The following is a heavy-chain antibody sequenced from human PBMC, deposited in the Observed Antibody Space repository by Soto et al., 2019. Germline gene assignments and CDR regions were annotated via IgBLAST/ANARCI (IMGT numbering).Heavy chain of an antibody. Sequence: LSLTCTVSGGSVKNGNYYWSWIRQPPGKGLEWLAIISWNDEKYYSPSLKSRLTITKDTSKNQVVLTMTNVDPVDTATYYCAHRRVWSSDWYDWFDPWGQGMLVTVSS. V-gene: IGHV2-5*01. CDR1: GGSVKNGNYY. D-gene: IGHD6-19*01. CDR3: AHRRVWSSDWYDWFDP. J-gene: IGHJ5*02. CDR2: ISWNDEK.